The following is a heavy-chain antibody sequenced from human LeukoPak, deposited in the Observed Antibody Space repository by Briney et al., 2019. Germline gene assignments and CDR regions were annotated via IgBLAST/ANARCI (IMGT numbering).Heavy chain of an antibody. V-gene: IGHV1-69*13. D-gene: IGHD6-13*01. CDR1: GGTFRSSA. CDR3: TSYSSRKFDF. Sequence: GASVKVSCKASGGTFRSSAIIWVRQAPGQGLEWMGGIIPIFGTPNYAQKFQGRITITADESTSTGYMELSSLRSEDTAVFYCTSYSSRKFDFWGQGTLVTVSS. CDR2: IIPIFGTP. J-gene: IGHJ4*02.